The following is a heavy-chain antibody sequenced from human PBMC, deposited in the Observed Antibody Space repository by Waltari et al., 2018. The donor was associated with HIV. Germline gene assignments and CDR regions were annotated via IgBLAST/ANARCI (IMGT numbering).Heavy chain of an antibody. D-gene: IGHD3-16*01. CDR3: ARRHMITFGGVLGGYYGMDV. J-gene: IGHJ6*02. Sequence: QVQLVQSGAEVKKPGASVKVSCKASGYTFTSYDINWVRQATGQGLAWMGWMNPNSGNTDYAQKFQGRVTMTRNTSISTAYMELSSLRSEDTAVYYCARRHMITFGGVLGGYYGMDVWGQGTTVTVSS. CDR1: GYTFTSYD. V-gene: IGHV1-8*01. CDR2: MNPNSGNT.